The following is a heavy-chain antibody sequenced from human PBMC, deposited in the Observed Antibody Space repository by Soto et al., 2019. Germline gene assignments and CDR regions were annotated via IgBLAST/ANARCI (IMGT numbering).Heavy chain of an antibody. CDR2: ISAYNGNT. CDR3: ARSIAARGDDWFDP. CDR1: GYTFTSYG. Sequence: ASVKVSCKASGYTFTSYGIRWVRQAPGHGLEWMGWISAYNGNTNYAQKLPGRVTMTTDTSTSTAYMELRSLRSDDTAVYYCARSIAARGDDWFDPWGQGTLVTVSS. V-gene: IGHV1-18*04. D-gene: IGHD6-6*01. J-gene: IGHJ5*02.